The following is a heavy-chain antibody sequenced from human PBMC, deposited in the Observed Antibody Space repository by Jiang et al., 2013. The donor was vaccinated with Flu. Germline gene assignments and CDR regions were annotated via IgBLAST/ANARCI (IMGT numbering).Heavy chain of an antibody. CDR2: MNPNSGNT. Sequence: SGAEVKKPGASVKVSCKASGYTFTSYDINWVRQATGQGLEWMGWMNPNSGNTGYAQKFQGRVTMTRNTSVSTAYMELSSLRSEDTAVYYCARGVTYCSTTSCYVLEYWGQGTLVTVSS. J-gene: IGHJ4*02. V-gene: IGHV1-8*01. CDR1: GYTFTSYD. D-gene: IGHD2-2*01. CDR3: ARGVTYCSTTSCYVLEY.